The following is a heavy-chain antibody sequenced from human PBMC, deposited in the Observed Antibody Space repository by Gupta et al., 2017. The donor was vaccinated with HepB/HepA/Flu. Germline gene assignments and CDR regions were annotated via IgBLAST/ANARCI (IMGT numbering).Heavy chain of an antibody. CDR3: AKRGGTNYTNGHLEV. Sequence: EVQMLESGGDLVQPGESLRLCCVGPRFTFRTFPMSWVRQAPGKGLQWVSSISVDGFIAYYADSVKGRFTISRDNYKNTLYLQMNSLRGEDTALYYCAKRGGTNYTNGHLEVWGPGTKGTVSS. CDR2: ISVDGFIA. CDR1: RFTFRTFP. D-gene: IGHD2-8*01. V-gene: IGHV3-23*01. J-gene: IGHJ6*02.